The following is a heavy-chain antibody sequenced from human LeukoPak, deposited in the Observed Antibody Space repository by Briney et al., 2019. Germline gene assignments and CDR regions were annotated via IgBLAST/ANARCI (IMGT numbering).Heavy chain of an antibody. Sequence: SETLSLTCAVYGGSFSGYYWSWIRQPPGKGLEWIGEINHSGSTNYNPSLKSRVTISVDTSKNQFSLKLSSVTAADTAVYYCARVLAAAGQIYGMDVWGQGTTVTVSS. CDR1: GGSFSGYY. J-gene: IGHJ6*02. CDR3: ARVLAAAGQIYGMDV. V-gene: IGHV4-34*01. D-gene: IGHD6-13*01. CDR2: INHSGST.